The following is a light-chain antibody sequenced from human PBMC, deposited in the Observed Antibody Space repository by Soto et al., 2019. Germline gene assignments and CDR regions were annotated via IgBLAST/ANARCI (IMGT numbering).Light chain of an antibody. V-gene: IGKV3-20*01. CDR3: QQFGSSAWT. J-gene: IGKJ1*01. Sequence: IVLTQSPGTLSLPAGERATLSCRASQSVSTSSLAWYQHRFGQAPRLVIYGASRRATGIPDRFSGSGSGTDFTLTISRLETEDFAVYYCQQFGSSAWTFGQGTKVDIK. CDR2: GAS. CDR1: QSVSTSS.